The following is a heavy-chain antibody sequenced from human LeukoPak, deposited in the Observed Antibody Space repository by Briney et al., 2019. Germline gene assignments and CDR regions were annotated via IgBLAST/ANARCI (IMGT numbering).Heavy chain of an antibody. J-gene: IGHJ4*02. CDR1: GFTFSSYA. D-gene: IGHD3-22*01. Sequence: GGSLRLSCAASGFTFSSYAMSWVRQAPGKGLEWVSAISGSGGSTYYADPVKGRFTISRDNSKNTLYLQMNSLRAEDTAVYYCAKLPGYFYYDSSGYTEIWGQGTLVTVSS. CDR3: AKLPGYFYYDSSGYTEI. V-gene: IGHV3-23*01. CDR2: ISGSGGST.